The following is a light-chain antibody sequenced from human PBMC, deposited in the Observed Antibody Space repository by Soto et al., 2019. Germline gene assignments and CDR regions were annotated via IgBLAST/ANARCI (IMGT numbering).Light chain of an antibody. V-gene: IGKV4-1*01. J-gene: IGKJ4*01. CDR1: QSLLHSDGKTY. CDR2: WAS. Sequence: DIVMTQTPLSLSVTPGQPACISCKSSQSLLHSDGKTYLYWYQQKPGQPPKLLIYWASTRESGVPDRFSGSGSGTDFTLTISSLQAEDVAVYYCQQYYSIPLTFGGGTKVDIK. CDR3: QQYYSIPLT.